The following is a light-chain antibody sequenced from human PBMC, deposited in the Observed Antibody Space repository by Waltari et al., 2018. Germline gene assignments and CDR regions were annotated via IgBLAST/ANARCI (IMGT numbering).Light chain of an antibody. Sequence: DVVMTQSPLSLPVTLGQPASISCKSSQSLVHSDGNTYLAWFHQRPGQSPRRLIYKVTNRESGVPDRISASGSGTDFTLKISRVEAEDVGVYYCMQGTHWPLTFGGGTKVEIK. CDR1: QSLVHSDGNTY. J-gene: IGKJ4*01. CDR2: KVT. CDR3: MQGTHWPLT. V-gene: IGKV2-30*02.